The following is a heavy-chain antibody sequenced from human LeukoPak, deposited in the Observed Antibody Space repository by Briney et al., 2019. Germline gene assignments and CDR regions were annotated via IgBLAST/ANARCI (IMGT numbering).Heavy chain of an antibody. CDR3: ARDNADRFDY. CDR1: GFTFDDYA. CDR2: ISWNSGSI. V-gene: IGHV3-9*03. J-gene: IGHJ4*02. Sequence: GGSLRLSCAASGFTFDDYAMHWVRQAPGKGLEWVSGISWNSGSIGYADSVKGRFTISRDNAKNSLYLQMNSLRAEDMALYYCARDNADRFDYWGQGTLVTVSS.